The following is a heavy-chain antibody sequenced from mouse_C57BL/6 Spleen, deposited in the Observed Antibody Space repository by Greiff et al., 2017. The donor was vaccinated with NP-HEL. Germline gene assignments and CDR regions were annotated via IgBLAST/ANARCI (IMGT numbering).Heavy chain of an antibody. CDR1: GYTFTSYW. J-gene: IGHJ4*01. CDR2: IYPGSGST. Sequence: VQLQQPGAELVKPGASVKMSCKASGYTFTSYWITWVKQRPGQGLEWIGDIYPGSGSTNYNEKFKSKATLTVDTSSSTAYMQLSSLTSEYSAVYYCARNYGSRGYYAMDYWGQGTSVTVSS. V-gene: IGHV1-55*01. D-gene: IGHD1-1*01. CDR3: ARNYGSRGYYAMDY.